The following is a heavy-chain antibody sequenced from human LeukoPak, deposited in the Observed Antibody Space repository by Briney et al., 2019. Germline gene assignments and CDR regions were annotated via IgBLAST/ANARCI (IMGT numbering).Heavy chain of an antibody. CDR2: ISGSGHRT. V-gene: IGHV3-23*01. CDR3: AKRDSSGSYYFDY. Sequence: GGTLRLSCAASGFTFSSYGVSWVRQAPGKGLEWVSGISGSGHRTYYADSVKGRFTISRDNSKSTLYLQMNSLRAEDTAVFYCAKRDSSGSYYFDYWGQGTLVTVSS. CDR1: GFTFSSYG. J-gene: IGHJ4*02. D-gene: IGHD3-22*01.